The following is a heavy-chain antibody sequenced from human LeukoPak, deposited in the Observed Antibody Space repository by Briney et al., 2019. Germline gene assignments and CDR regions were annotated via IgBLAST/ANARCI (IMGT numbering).Heavy chain of an antibody. V-gene: IGHV1-46*01. CDR1: GYTFTSNY. CDR3: ARDQEGFDY. Sequence: ASVKVSCKASGYTFTSNYIHWVRQASGQGLEWMGMIYPRDGSTSYAQKFQGRVTVTRDMSTSTVHMELSGLRSEDTAVYYCARDQEGFDYWGQGTLVTVSS. CDR2: IYPRDGST. J-gene: IGHJ4*02.